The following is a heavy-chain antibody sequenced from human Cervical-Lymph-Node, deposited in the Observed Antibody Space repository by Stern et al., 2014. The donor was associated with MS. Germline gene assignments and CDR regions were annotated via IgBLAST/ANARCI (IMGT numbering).Heavy chain of an antibody. CDR3: ARLRSGSYYGYFQH. J-gene: IGHJ1*01. CDR1: GGSFTSYA. Sequence: VQLVESGAEVKKPGSSVKVSCKASGGSFTSYAISWVRQAPGQGLAWMGGIIHLFGTADYAQKFQGRVTITADESTSTAYMELISLRSEDTAVYYCARLRSGSYYGYFQHWGQGTLVTVSS. V-gene: IGHV1-69*01. D-gene: IGHD1-26*01. CDR2: IIHLFGTA.